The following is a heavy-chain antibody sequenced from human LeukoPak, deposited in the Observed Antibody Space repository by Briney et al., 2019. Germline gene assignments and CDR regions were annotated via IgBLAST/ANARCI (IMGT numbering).Heavy chain of an antibody. V-gene: IGHV3-20*04. D-gene: IGHD2-2*01. Sequence: PGGSLRLSCAASGFTFDDYGMSRVRQAPGKGLEWVSGINWNGGSTGYADSVKGRFTISRDNAKNSLYLQMNSLRAEDTALYYCARETDIVVVRSYFDYWGQGTLVTVSS. J-gene: IGHJ4*02. CDR3: ARETDIVVVRSYFDY. CDR1: GFTFDDYG. CDR2: INWNGGST.